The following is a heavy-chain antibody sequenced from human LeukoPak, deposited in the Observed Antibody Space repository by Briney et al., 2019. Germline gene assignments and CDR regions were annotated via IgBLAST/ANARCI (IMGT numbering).Heavy chain of an antibody. CDR3: ARSGWFGESGGLFDY. CDR2: IKQDGSEK. CDR1: GFTFSSYW. J-gene: IGHJ4*02. D-gene: IGHD3-10*01. Sequence: SGGSLRLSCAASGFTFSSYWMSWVRQAPGKGLEWVANIKQDGSEKYYVDSVKGRFTISRDNAKNSLYLQMNSLRAEDTAVYYCARSGWFGESGGLFDYRGQGTLVTVSS. V-gene: IGHV3-7*01.